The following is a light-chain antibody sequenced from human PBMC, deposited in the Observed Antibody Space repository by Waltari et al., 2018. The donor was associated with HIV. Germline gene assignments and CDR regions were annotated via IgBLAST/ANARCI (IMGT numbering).Light chain of an antibody. J-gene: IGLJ1*01. CDR3: QVWDSSSDHPGV. Sequence: SYVLTQPPSVSVAPGKTARITCGGNNIGSKSVQWYQHKPGQAPGLVIDNESDRPSGILERCSGSNSGNTATLPISRVEAGDEADYYCQVWDSSSDHPGVFGTGTKVTVL. CDR1: NIGSKS. CDR2: NES. V-gene: IGLV3-21*04.